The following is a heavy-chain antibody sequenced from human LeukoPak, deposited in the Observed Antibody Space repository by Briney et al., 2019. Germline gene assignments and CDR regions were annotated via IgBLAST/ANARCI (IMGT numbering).Heavy chain of an antibody. Sequence: GESLKISGKGSGYSFTTYWIGWGRQMPGKGLEWMVIIYPGDSDTRYRPYFQGQVTISADKSISTDYLQWSSLKTSATAMYYCARLGDYGYYFDYWGQATQVTVSA. CDR2: IYPGDSDT. J-gene: IGHJ4*02. D-gene: IGHD3-16*01. CDR3: ARLGDYGYYFDY. CDR1: GYSFTTYW. V-gene: IGHV5-51*01.